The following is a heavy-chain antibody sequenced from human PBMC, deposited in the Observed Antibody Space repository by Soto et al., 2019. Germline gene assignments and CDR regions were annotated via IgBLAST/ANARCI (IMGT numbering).Heavy chain of an antibody. V-gene: IGHV4-30-4*01. J-gene: IGHJ6*02. CDR1: GGSIGSGNYY. CDR3: ARAAPAHHLSYDFWSGYSHYYYGMDV. CDR2: IYYSGST. Sequence: PSETLSLTCTVSGGSIGSGNYYWSWIRQPPGKGLEWIGYIYYSGSTYYNPSLKSRVTISVDTSKNQFSLKLSSMTAADTAVYYCARAAPAHHLSYDFWSGYSHYYYGMDVWGQGTTVTVSS. D-gene: IGHD3-3*01.